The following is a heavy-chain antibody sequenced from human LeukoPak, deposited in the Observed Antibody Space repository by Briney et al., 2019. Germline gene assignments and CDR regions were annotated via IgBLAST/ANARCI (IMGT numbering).Heavy chain of an antibody. CDR2: ISSSSSYI. Sequence: NPGGSQRLSCAASGFTFSSYSMNWVRQAPGKGLEWVSSISSSSSYIYYADSVKGRFTISRDNTKNSLHLQMNSLRAEDTAVYYCARYTSNVVGKRHYFDYWGQGTLVTVSS. CDR1: GFTFSSYS. D-gene: IGHD1-26*01. V-gene: IGHV3-21*01. CDR3: ARYTSNVVGKRHYFDY. J-gene: IGHJ4*02.